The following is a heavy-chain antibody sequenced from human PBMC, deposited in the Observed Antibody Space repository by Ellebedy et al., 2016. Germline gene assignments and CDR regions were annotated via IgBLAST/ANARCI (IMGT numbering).Heavy chain of an antibody. CDR1: GYTFTTFS. J-gene: IGHJ4*02. V-gene: IGHV1-18*04. CDR2: VNTFSGNT. Sequence: ASVKVSXXASGYTFTTFSITWVRQVPGQGLEWMGFVNTFSGNTKFAQKFQGRVSMTTDSSTHKAYMDLRSLRSDDTAMYYCAKTSGWGYGENWGQGTLVTVSS. CDR3: AKTSGWGYGEN. D-gene: IGHD3-10*01.